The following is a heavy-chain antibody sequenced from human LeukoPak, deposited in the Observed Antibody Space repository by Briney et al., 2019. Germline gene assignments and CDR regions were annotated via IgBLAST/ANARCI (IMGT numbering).Heavy chain of an antibody. CDR1: GFTFSSYG. CDR2: ISYDGSNK. CDR3: AKERPYVDTAMVGDY. J-gene: IGHJ4*02. Sequence: GGSLRLSCAASGFTFSSYGMHWVRQAPGKGLEWVAVISYDGSNKYYADSVMGRFTISRDNSKNTLYLQMNSLRAEDTAVYYCAKERPYVDTAMVGDYWGQGTLVTVSS. V-gene: IGHV3-30*18. D-gene: IGHD5-18*01.